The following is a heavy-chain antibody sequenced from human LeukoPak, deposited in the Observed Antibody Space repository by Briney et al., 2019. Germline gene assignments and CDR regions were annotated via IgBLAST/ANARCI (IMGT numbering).Heavy chain of an antibody. D-gene: IGHD2-15*01. J-gene: IGHJ4*02. CDR2: LYTSGST. CDR1: GGSISSYS. V-gene: IGHV4-4*07. CDR3: AREERCSGGSCYYFDY. Sequence: SETLSLTCTVSGGSISSYSWSWIRQPAGKGLEWIGRLYTSGSTNYNPSLKSRVTMSVDTSKNQFSLKLSSVTAADTAVYYCAREERCSGGSCYYFDYWGQGTLVTVSS.